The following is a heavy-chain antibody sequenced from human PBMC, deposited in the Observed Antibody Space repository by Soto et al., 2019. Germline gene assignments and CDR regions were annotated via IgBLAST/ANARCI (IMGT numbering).Heavy chain of an antibody. Sequence: GGSLRLSCAASGFTFDDYAMHWVRQAPGKGLEWVSGISWNSGSIGYADSVKGRFTISRDNAKNSLYLQMNSLRAEDTALYYCAKDRVGVVVPAAYFDYWGQGTLVTVSS. CDR3: AKDRVGVVVPAAYFDY. J-gene: IGHJ4*02. V-gene: IGHV3-9*01. CDR1: GFTFDDYA. CDR2: ISWNSGSI. D-gene: IGHD2-2*01.